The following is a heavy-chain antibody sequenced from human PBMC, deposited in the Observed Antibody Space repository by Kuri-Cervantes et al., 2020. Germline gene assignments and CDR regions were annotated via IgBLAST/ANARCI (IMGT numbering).Heavy chain of an antibody. CDR1: GFTFRSSS. CDR3: ARDGGCSGGSCYPFVW. J-gene: IGHJ4*02. V-gene: IGHV3-30*01. CDR2: ISNDGTNK. D-gene: IGHD2-15*01. Sequence: GGSLRLSCAASGFTFRSSSMHWVRQAPGKGLEWVAVISNDGTNKYYADYVKGRFTISRDNSKNTLYVHMNSLRADDTAVYYCARDGGCSGGSCYPFVWWGQGTLVTVSS.